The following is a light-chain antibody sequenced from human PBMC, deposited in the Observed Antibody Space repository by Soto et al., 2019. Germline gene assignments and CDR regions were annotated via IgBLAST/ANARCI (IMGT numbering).Light chain of an antibody. J-gene: IGKJ2*01. Sequence: DIQMTQSPSSLSASVGDRLTITCRASQSISSYLNWYQQKQGKXPKXXIYAASSLQSGVPSRFSGSGSGTDFTITISSLQPEDFATYYGQQSYSTPYTFGQGTKVDIK. CDR2: AAS. CDR3: QQSYSTPYT. V-gene: IGKV1-39*01. CDR1: QSISSY.